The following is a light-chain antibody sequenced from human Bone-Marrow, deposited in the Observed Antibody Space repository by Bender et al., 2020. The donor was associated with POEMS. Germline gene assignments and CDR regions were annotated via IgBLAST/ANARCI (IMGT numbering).Light chain of an antibody. CDR3: QSYDSSLREV. CDR1: QLGDQY. V-gene: IGLV3-1*01. J-gene: IGLJ3*02. Sequence: SYGLTQPPSVSVSPGHTANITCSGDQLGDQYASWYQLKPGQSPVLVIYEDNKRPSGIPERFSGSKSGTSASLAITGLQAEDEATYYCQSYDSSLREVFGGGTKLTVL. CDR2: EDN.